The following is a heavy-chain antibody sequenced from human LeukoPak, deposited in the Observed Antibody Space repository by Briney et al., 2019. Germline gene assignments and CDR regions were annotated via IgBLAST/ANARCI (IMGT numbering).Heavy chain of an antibody. CDR2: IYYSGST. CDR1: GGSISSGGYY. Sequence: SQTLSLTCTVSGGSISSGGYYWRWVRQHPGKGLEWIGYIYYSGSTYYNPSLKSRVTISVDTSKNQFSLKLSSVTAADTAVYYCATFDTEEAFDIWGQRTMVTVSS. V-gene: IGHV4-31*03. CDR3: ATFDTEEAFDI. J-gene: IGHJ3*02. D-gene: IGHD3-16*01.